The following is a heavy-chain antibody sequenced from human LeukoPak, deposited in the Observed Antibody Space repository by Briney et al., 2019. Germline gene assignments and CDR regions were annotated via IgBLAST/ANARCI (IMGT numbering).Heavy chain of an antibody. D-gene: IGHD3-10*01. CDR3: AGARRYGSGSYWSWFDH. J-gene: IGHJ5*02. V-gene: IGHV1-69*13. Sequence: ASVKVSCKASGGTFSSYTISWVRQAPGQGLEWMGGIIPIFGTANYAQKFQGRVTITADESTSTAYMELSSLRSEDTAVYYCAGARRYGSGSYWSWFDHWGQGTLVTVSS. CDR1: GGTFSSYT. CDR2: IIPIFGTA.